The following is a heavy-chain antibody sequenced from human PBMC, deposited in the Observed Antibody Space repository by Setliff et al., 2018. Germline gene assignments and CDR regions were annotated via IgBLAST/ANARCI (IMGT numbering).Heavy chain of an antibody. D-gene: IGHD2-15*01. CDR3: ARRLRESHAFHI. V-gene: IGHV4-30-4*08. CDR1: GGSISSDDNY. CDR2: IHNSGTA. Sequence: PSETLSLTCTVSGGSISSDDNYWSWIRLPPGKGLEWTGYIHNSGTAYYNPSLRSRLTIPVDKSKNQFSLKLNSVTAADTAVYYCARRLRESHAFHIWGQGTLVTVSS. J-gene: IGHJ3*02.